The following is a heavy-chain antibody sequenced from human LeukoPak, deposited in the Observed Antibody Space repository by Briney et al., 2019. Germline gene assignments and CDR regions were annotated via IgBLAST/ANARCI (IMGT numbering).Heavy chain of an antibody. V-gene: IGHV4-34*01. J-gene: IGHJ3*02. Sequence: SETLSLTCAVYGGSFSGYYWSWIRQPPGKGLEWIGEINHSGSTNYNPSLTSRVTISVDTSKDQFSLKLGSVTAADTAGYYCARSSLEMGPDAFDIWGQGTMVTVSS. CDR3: ARSSLEMGPDAFDI. D-gene: IGHD5-24*01. CDR1: GGSFSGYY. CDR2: INHSGST.